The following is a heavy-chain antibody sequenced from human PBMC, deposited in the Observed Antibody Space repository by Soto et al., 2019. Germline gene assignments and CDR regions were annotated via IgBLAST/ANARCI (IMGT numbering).Heavy chain of an antibody. CDR3: ARDLGGSGSYYSSGIDY. J-gene: IGHJ4*02. V-gene: IGHV4-4*02. Sequence: LSLTCAVSGGSISSSNWWSWVRQPPGKGLEWIGEIYHSGSTNYNPSLKSRVTISVDKSKNQFSLKLSSVTAADTAVYYCARDLGGSGSYYSSGIDYWGQGTLVTSPQ. D-gene: IGHD3-10*01. CDR1: GGSISSSNW. CDR2: IYHSGST.